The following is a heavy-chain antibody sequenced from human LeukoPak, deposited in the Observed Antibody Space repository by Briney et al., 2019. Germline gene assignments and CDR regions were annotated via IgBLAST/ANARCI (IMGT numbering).Heavy chain of an antibody. J-gene: IGHJ4*02. CDR3: ARRAGAYSHPYDY. Sequence: GGSLRLSCAASGFTFSSYEMNWVRQAPGKGLEWVAVISYDGSNKYYADSVKGRFTISRDNSKNTLYLQMNSLRAEDTAVYYCARRAGAYSHPYDYWGQGTLVTVSS. V-gene: IGHV3-30*03. CDR1: GFTFSSYE. D-gene: IGHD4/OR15-4a*01. CDR2: ISYDGSNK.